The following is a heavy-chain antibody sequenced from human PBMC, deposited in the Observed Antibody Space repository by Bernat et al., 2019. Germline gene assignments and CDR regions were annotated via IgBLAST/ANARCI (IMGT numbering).Heavy chain of an antibody. CDR2: IIPIFGTA. V-gene: IGHV1-69*01. Sequence: GSSVKVSCKASGGTFSSDAISWVRQAPGQRLEWMGGIIPIFGTANYAQKFQGRVTITADESTSTAYMELSSLRSEDTAVYYCARGVAAQKYYFDYWGQGTLVTVSS. D-gene: IGHD2-15*01. J-gene: IGHJ4*02. CDR1: GGTFSSDA. CDR3: ARGVAAQKYYFDY.